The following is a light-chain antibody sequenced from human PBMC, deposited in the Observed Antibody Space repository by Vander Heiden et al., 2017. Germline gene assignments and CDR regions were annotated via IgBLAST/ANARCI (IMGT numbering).Light chain of an antibody. CDR3: QSYDSSLSGYWV. J-gene: IGLJ3*02. V-gene: IGLV1-40*01. Sequence: QSVLTQPPSVSPAPGQRVPIPCTGSSSHIGPGYDVHWYQHLPGTAPKLRIYGNSNRPSGVPDRFSGSKSGTSASLAIAGLQAEDEADYYCQSYDSSLSGYWVFGGGTKLTVL. CDR1: SSHIGPGYD. CDR2: GNS.